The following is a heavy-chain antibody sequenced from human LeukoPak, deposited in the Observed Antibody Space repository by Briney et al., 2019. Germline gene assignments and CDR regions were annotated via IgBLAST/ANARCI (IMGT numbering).Heavy chain of an antibody. CDR1: GFTFSSYC. Sequence: GGSLRLSCAASGFTFSSYCMSWVRQAPGKGLEWVANIKQDGSEKYYVDSVKGRFTISRDNAKNSLYMQMNSLRAEETAVYYCARINGGLEYWGQGTLVNVSS. CDR3: ARINGGLEY. J-gene: IGHJ4*02. V-gene: IGHV3-7*01. CDR2: IKQDGSEK.